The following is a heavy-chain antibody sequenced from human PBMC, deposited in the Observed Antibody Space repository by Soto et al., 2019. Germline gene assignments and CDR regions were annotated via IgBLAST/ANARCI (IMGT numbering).Heavy chain of an antibody. CDR1: GGSVNNANYF. J-gene: IGHJ6*02. Sequence: QVRLEESGPGLVKPSETLSLICSVSGGSVNNANYFWNWIRHHPENGLEWIGYIYYSGSTRYNPSFKTRATLSIDTSKNQFSLRLSSVTVADTGGYFCARDADYGGSRGGMVVWGRGTTVTVSS. D-gene: IGHD4-17*01. CDR3: ARDADYGGSRGGMVV. CDR2: IYYSGST. V-gene: IGHV4-31*03.